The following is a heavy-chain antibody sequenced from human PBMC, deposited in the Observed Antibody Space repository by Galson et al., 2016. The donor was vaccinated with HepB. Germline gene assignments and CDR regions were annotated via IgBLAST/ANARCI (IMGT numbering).Heavy chain of an antibody. CDR1: GFTFGSYW. Sequence: SLRLSCAASGFTFGSYWMSWVRQAPGKGLELAANINQDGSEKSYVDSAKGRFTISRDNAKNSLYLQMNSLRAGDTAVYSCARDPGYSAFDIWGQGTMVTVSS. V-gene: IGHV3-7*04. CDR3: ARDPGYSAFDI. CDR2: INQDGSEK. D-gene: IGHD5-12*01. J-gene: IGHJ3*02.